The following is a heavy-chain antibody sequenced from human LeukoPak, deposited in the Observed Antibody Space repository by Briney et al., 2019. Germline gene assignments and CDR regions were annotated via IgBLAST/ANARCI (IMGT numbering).Heavy chain of an antibody. CDR1: GFTFSSYW. CDR2: VKQDGSDK. D-gene: IGHD6-19*01. V-gene: IGHV3-7*03. Sequence: PGGSLRLSCAASGFTFSSYWMSWVRQAPGKGLEWVANVKQDGSDKYYVDSVKGRFTISRDNSKNTLYLQMNSLRADDTALYYCVKGGSGWFFDYWGQGTPVTVSS. J-gene: IGHJ4*02. CDR3: VKGGSGWFFDY.